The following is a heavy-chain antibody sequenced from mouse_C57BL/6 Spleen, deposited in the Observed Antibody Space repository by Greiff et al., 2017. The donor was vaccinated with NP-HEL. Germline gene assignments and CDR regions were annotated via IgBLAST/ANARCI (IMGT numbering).Heavy chain of an antibody. D-gene: IGHD2-10*02. Sequence: VQLQQPGAELVKPGASVKLSCKASGYTFTSYWMHWVKQRPGQGLEWIGRIDPEDGDTEYAPKFQGKATMTADTSSNTAYLQLSSLTSEDTAVYYCTTEYGSDYWGQGTTLTVSS. CDR1: GYTFTSYW. CDR2: IDPEDGDT. J-gene: IGHJ2*01. CDR3: TTEYGSDY. V-gene: IGHV14-1*01.